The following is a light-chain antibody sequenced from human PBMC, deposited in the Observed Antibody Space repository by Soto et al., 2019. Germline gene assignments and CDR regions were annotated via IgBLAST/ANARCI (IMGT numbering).Light chain of an antibody. J-gene: IGLJ2*01. CDR2: EVS. CDR1: SSDVGGYNY. CDR3: SSYASSNLV. Sequence: QSALTQPPSASGSPGQSVTISCTGTSSDVGGYNYVSWYQQHPGKAPKVMIYEVSKRPSGVSDRFSGSKSGNTASLTVSGLQAEDEADYYCSSYASSNLVFGGGTKLTVL. V-gene: IGLV2-8*01.